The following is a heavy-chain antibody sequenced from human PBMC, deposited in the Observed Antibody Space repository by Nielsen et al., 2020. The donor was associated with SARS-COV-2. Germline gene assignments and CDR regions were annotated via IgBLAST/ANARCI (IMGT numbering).Heavy chain of an antibody. CDR1: GGSISSGGYS. Sequence: SETLSLTCAVSGGSISSGGYSWSWIRQPPGKGLEWIGYIYYSGSTYYNPSLKSRVTISVDTSKNQFSLKLSSVTAADTAVYYCARDDILTGPFDYWGQGTLVTVSS. J-gene: IGHJ4*02. D-gene: IGHD3-9*01. CDR2: IYYSGST. V-gene: IGHV4-30-2*05. CDR3: ARDDILTGPFDY.